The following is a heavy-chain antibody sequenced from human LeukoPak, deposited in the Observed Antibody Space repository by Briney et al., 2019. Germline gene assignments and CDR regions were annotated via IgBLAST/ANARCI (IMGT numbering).Heavy chain of an antibody. CDR1: GGSISSYY. D-gene: IGHD3-10*01. V-gene: IGHV4-59*01. Sequence: SETLSLTCTVSGGSISSYYWSWIRQPPGEGLEWIGYIYYSGSTNYNPSLKSRVTISVDTSKNQFSLKLSSVTAADTAVYYCARQGHGGAFDIWGQGTMVTVSS. J-gene: IGHJ3*02. CDR3: ARQGHGGAFDI. CDR2: IYYSGST.